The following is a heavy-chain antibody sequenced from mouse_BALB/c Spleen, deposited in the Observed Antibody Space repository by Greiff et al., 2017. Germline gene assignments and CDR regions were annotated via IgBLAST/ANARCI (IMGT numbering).Heavy chain of an antibody. Sequence: EVKLMESGGGLVKPGGSLKLSCAASGFAFSSYDMSWVRQTPEKRLEWVAYISSGGGSTYYPDTVKGRFTISRDNAKNTLYLQMSSLKSEDTAMYYCARESARLRAMDYWGQGTSVTVSS. D-gene: IGHD1-2*01. CDR2: ISSGGGST. CDR1: GFAFSSYD. J-gene: IGHJ4*01. V-gene: IGHV5-12-1*01. CDR3: ARESARLRAMDY.